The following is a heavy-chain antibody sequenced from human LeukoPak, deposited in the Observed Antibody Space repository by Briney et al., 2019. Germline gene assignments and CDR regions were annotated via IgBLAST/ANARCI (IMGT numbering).Heavy chain of an antibody. V-gene: IGHV3-48*04. CDR3: ARNPARKFDY. CDR2: ISIGSSNI. J-gene: IGHJ4*02. CDR1: GFTFSSFG. Sequence: GGSLRLSCAASGFTFSSFGMNWVRQAPGKGLEWVSYISIGSSNIYYPDAVKGRFTISRDNAKNSLYLQMNSLRAEDTAVYYCARNPARKFDYWGQGTLVTVSS.